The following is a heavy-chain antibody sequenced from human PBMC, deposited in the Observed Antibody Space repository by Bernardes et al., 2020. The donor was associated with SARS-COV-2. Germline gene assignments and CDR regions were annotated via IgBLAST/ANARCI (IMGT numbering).Heavy chain of an antibody. CDR3: TRGPLSGYGSFGV. CDR2: INGGGSSV. J-gene: IGHJ4*02. V-gene: IGHV3-74*01. D-gene: IGHD5-12*01. CDR1: GFSFSDYW. Sequence: GGSLRLSCAASGFSFSDYWMHWVRQAPGKGLMRVSRINGGGSSVNYADSVKGRFTISRDNAKNTLYLQMSSLSAEDTAVYYCTRGPLSGYGSFGVWGQGTLVTVSS.